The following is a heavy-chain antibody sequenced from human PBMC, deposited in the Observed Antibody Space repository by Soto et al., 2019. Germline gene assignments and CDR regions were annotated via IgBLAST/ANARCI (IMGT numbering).Heavy chain of an antibody. J-gene: IGHJ4*02. D-gene: IGHD4-17*01. CDR3: ARCRRRYGDYVYPFDY. CDR1: GGSISSSSYY. Sequence: SETLSLTCTVSGGSISSSSYYWGWIRQPPGKGLEWIGSIYYSGSTYYNPSLKSRVTISVDTSKNQFSLKPSSVTAADTAVYYCARCRRRYGDYVYPFDYWGQGTLVTVSS. CDR2: IYYSGST. V-gene: IGHV4-39*01.